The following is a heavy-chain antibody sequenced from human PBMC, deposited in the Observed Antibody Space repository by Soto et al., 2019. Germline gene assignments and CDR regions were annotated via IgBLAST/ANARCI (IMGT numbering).Heavy chain of an antibody. CDR2: INHSGST. V-gene: IGHV4-34*01. CDR3: ASRTRDYGDYEGDY. Sequence: QVQLQQWGAGLLKPSETLSLTCAVYGGSFSGYYWSWIRQPPGKGLEWIGEINHSGSTNYNPSLKSRVTISVDTSKNQFSLKLRSVTAADTAVYYCASRTRDYGDYEGDYWGQGTLVTVSS. CDR1: GGSFSGYY. D-gene: IGHD4-17*01. J-gene: IGHJ4*02.